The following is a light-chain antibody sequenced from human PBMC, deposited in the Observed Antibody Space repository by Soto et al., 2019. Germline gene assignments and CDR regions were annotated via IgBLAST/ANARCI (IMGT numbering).Light chain of an antibody. CDR3: QHYNNYPVT. CDR2: KAS. CDR1: QSISNW. Sequence: DIQMTQSPSTLSASVGDRVTITCRASQSISNWLAWYQQKPGKAPKVLIYKASTLESGVPSRFSGSGSGTEFTLSISSLQPDDFATYYCQHYNNYPVTFGGGTKVDIK. V-gene: IGKV1-5*03. J-gene: IGKJ4*01.